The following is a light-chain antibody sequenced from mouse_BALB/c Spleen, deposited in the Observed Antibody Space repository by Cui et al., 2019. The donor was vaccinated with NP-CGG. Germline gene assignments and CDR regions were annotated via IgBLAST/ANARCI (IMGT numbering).Light chain of an antibody. CDR3: ALWYSNHWV. Sequence: QAVVTPELALTTSPGETVTLTCRSSTGAVTTSNYANWVQEKPDHLFTGLIGGTNNRVPGVPARFSGSLIGDKAALTITGAQTEDEAIYFCALWYSNHWVFGGGTKLTVL. CDR1: TGAVTTSNY. J-gene: IGLJ1*01. V-gene: IGLV1*01. CDR2: GTN.